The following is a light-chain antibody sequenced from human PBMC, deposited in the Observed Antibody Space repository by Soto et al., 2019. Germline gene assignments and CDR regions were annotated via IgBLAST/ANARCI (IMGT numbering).Light chain of an antibody. J-gene: IGKJ1*01. Sequence: DIVMTQSPLSLPVTPGEPASISCRSSQSLLHSNGYNYLDWYLQKPGQSPQLLTYLGSNRASGVPDRFGGSGSGTDFTLKISRVEAEDVGVYYCMQALQTPRTFGQGTKVEIK. CDR1: QSLLHSNGYNY. V-gene: IGKV2-28*01. CDR3: MQALQTPRT. CDR2: LGS.